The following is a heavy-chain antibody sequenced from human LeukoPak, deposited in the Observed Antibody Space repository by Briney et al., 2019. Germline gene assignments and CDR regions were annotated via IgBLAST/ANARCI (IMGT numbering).Heavy chain of an antibody. V-gene: IGHV3-69-1*01. Sequence: PGGSLRLSCAASGFTFSDYYMSWVRQAPGRGLEWVSAAGTATDTSYADSVKGRFTISRDNSENTLYLQMNSLGAEDTAVYYCAKEGLRRRFDFDSWGQGTLVTVSS. D-gene: IGHD3-16*01. CDR2: AGTATDT. CDR1: GFTFSDYY. CDR3: AKEGLRRRFDFDS. J-gene: IGHJ4*02.